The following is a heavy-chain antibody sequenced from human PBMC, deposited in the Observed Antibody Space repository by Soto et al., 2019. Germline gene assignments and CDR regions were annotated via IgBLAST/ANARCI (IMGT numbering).Heavy chain of an antibody. V-gene: IGHV3-23*01. CDR1: GFSFRTYA. CDR3: AKNVATMVRGVIGDYYYYYGMDV. J-gene: IGHJ6*02. D-gene: IGHD3-10*01. Sequence: PGGSLRLSCVGSGFSFRTYAMNWVRQSPGKGLEWASGISAHDGSTLYADSVRGRFTISRDNSKNTLYLQMNSLRAEDTAVYYCAKNVATMVRGVIGDYYYYYGMDVWGRGTTVTVSS. CDR2: ISAHDGST.